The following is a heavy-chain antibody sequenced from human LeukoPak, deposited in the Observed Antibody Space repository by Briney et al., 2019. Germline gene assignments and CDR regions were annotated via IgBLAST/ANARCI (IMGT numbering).Heavy chain of an antibody. CDR3: ARGSCSSRSCYKRVNGLDV. Sequence: GGSLRLSCAASGFTFSNYDMHWVRQAPGKGLEWVSAFHTAGDTHYSGSVKGRFATSRENAKNSFYLQMNNLRAGDTAVYYCARGSCSSRSCYKRVNGLDVWGQGTPVTVS. V-gene: IGHV3-13*01. CDR2: FHTAGDT. J-gene: IGHJ6*02. D-gene: IGHD2-2*01. CDR1: GFTFSNYD.